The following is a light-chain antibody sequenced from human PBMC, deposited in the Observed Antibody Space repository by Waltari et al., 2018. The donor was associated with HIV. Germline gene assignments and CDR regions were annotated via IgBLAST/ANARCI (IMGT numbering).Light chain of an antibody. CDR3: QSYDSSLSGSVV. V-gene: IGLV1-40*01. J-gene: IGLJ2*01. CDR2: GNK. CDR1: SSNIGAGYD. Sequence: QSVLTQPPSVSGAPGQRVTISCTGSSSNIGAGYDVHWYQQLPGTDPKLLIYGNKYRPSGVPDRFSGSKSGTSASLAITGLQAEDEADYYCQSYDSSLSGSVVFGGGTKVTVL.